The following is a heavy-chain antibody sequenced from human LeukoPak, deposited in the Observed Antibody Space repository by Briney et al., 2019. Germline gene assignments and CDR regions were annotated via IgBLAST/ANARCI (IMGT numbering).Heavy chain of an antibody. V-gene: IGHV3-23*01. CDR1: GFTLSSNA. CDR3: AKGVWRAFDI. J-gene: IGHJ3*02. Sequence: PGGSLRLSCAASGFTLSSNAMSWVRQAPGKGLEWVSAISGSGDSTYYADSVKGRFTISRDNSKNTLYLQMNSLRAEDTAVYYCAKGVWRAFDIWGQGTMVTVSS. CDR2: ISGSGDST.